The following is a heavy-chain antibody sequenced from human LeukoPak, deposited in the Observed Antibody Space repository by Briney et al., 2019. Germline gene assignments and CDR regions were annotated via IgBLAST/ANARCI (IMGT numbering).Heavy chain of an antibody. CDR1: GVSISSSSYY. CDR2: IYYSGST. V-gene: IGHV4-39*01. D-gene: IGHD1-20*01. J-gene: IGHJ6*03. Sequence: SETLSLTCTVSGVSISSSSYYWGWIRQPPGKGLEWIGSIYYSGSTYYNPSLKSRVTISVDTSKDQFSLKLGSVTAADTAVYYCARITGFYYYYMDVWGKGTTVTVSS. CDR3: ARITGFYYYYMDV.